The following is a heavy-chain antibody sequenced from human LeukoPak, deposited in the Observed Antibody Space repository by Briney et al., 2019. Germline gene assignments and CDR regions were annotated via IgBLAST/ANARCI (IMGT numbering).Heavy chain of an antibody. Sequence: ASVKVSCKASGYTFTSYGISWVRQAPGQGLEWMGWISAYNGNTNYAQKLQGRVTMTTDTSTSTAYMGLRSLRSDDTAVYYCARGGKLRFLEWLDGYYYCYYVDVWAKGPRSPSP. CDR1: GYTFTSYG. CDR3: ARGGKLRFLEWLDGYYYCYYVDV. V-gene: IGHV1-18*01. J-gene: IGHJ6*03. CDR2: ISAYNGNT. D-gene: IGHD3-3*01.